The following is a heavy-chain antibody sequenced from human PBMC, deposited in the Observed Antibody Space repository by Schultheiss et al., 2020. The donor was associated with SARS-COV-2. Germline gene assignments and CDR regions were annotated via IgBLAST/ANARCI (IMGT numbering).Heavy chain of an antibody. CDR2: MNPNSGNT. J-gene: IGHJ4*02. CDR3: ARSDSITMVRGPWYFDY. CDR1: GYTFTSYD. Sequence: GESLKISCKASGYTFTSYDINWVRQATGQGLEWMGWMNPNSGNTGYAQKFQGRVTMTRNTSISTAYMELSSLRSEDTAVYYCARSDSITMVRGPWYFDYWGQGTLVTVAS. V-gene: IGHV1-8*01. D-gene: IGHD3-10*01.